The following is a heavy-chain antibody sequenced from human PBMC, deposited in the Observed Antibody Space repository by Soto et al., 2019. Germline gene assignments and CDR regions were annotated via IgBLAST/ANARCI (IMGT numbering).Heavy chain of an antibody. V-gene: IGHV4-31*03. CDR3: ARDALGYCSGGSCYGGYYGMDV. D-gene: IGHD2-15*01. CDR2: IYYSGST. J-gene: IGHJ6*02. CDR1: GGSISSGGYY. Sequence: QVQLQESGPGLVKPSQTLSLTCTVSGGSISSGGYYWSWIRQHPGKGLEWIGYIYYSGSTYYNPSLKSRVTISVDTSKNKFSLKLSSVTAADTAVYYCARDALGYCSGGSCYGGYYGMDVWGQGTTVTVSS.